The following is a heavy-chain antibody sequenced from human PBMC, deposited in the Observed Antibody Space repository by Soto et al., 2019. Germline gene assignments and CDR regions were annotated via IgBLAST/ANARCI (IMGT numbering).Heavy chain of an antibody. D-gene: IGHD3-3*01. Sequence: EVQLLEAGGGLVQPGGSLRLSCAASGFTFSSYAMSWVRQAPGKGLEWVSDISGSGGSTYYAYSVKSRFTISSDNSTNTLYLQMNSLSAEDTAVYYCAKDRIFMAVWGKGTTVTVSS. J-gene: IGHJ6*03. CDR1: GFTFSSYA. V-gene: IGHV3-23*01. CDR3: AKDRIFMAV. CDR2: ISGSGGST.